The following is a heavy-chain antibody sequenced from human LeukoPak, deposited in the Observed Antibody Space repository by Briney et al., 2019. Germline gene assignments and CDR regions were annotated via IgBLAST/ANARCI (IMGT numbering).Heavy chain of an antibody. J-gene: IGHJ4*02. D-gene: IGHD3-22*01. Sequence: GSVKVSCKASGYTFTSYYMHWVRQAPGQGLEWMGIINPSGGRTSYAQKFQGRVSMTRDTSTSTVYMELSSLRSEDTAVYYCARGPGEGGSSGYYYGKPEDPAEYYFDYWGQGTLVTVSS. CDR2: INPSGGRT. CDR1: GYTFTSYY. CDR3: ARGPGEGGSSGYYYGKPEDPAEYYFDY. V-gene: IGHV1-46*01.